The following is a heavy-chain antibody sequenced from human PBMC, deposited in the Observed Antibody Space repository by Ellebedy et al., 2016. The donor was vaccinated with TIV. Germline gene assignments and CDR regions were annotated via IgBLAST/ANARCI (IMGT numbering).Heavy chain of an antibody. CDR1: GYTFTGYY. CDR2: INPNSGGT. V-gene: IGHV1-2*04. D-gene: IGHD2-2*01. J-gene: IGHJ4*02. CDR3: ARDIRYCSSTSCSIDY. Sequence: AASVKVSCKASGYTFTGYYMHWVRQAPGQGLEWMGWINPNSGGTNYAQKFQGWVTMTRDTSISTAYMELSSLRSEDTAVYYCARDIRYCSSTSCSIDYWGQGTLVTVSS.